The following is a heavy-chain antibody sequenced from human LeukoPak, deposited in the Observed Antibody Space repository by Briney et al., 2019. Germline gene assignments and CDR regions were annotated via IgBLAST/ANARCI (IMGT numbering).Heavy chain of an antibody. CDR2: IYHSGST. J-gene: IGHJ4*02. CDR1: GGSISSGGYY. Sequence: SQTLSLTCTVSGGSISSGGYYWRWLRQPPGKGLEWIGYIYHSGSTYYNPSLKSRVTISVDRSKNQFSLKLSSVTAADTAVYYCATWGYSYGHRDFDYWGQGTLVTVSS. D-gene: IGHD5-18*01. V-gene: IGHV4-30-2*01. CDR3: ATWGYSYGHRDFDY.